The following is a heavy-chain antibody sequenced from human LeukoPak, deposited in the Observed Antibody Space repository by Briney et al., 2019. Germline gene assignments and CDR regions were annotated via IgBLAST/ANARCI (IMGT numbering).Heavy chain of an antibody. D-gene: IGHD5-12*01. CDR2: ISYDGSNK. Sequence: GGSLRLSCAASRFTFSSYAMHWVRQAPGKGLEWVAVISYDGSNKYYADSVKGRFTISRDNSKNTLYLQMNSLRAEDTAVYYCARAPTSGYDWYYFDYWGQGTLVTVSS. J-gene: IGHJ4*02. CDR3: ARAPTSGYDWYYFDY. V-gene: IGHV3-30*04. CDR1: RFTFSSYA.